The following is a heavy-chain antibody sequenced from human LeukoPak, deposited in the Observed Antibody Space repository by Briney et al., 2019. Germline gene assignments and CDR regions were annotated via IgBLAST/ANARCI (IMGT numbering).Heavy chain of an antibody. Sequence: SVKVSCKASGGTFSSYAISWVRQAPGQELEWMGRIIPIFGIANYAQKFQGRVTITADKSTSTAYMELSSLRSEDTAVYYCARSVYGSGSSYFDYWGQGTLVTVSS. J-gene: IGHJ4*02. CDR3: ARSVYGSGSSYFDY. V-gene: IGHV1-69*04. CDR2: IIPIFGIA. D-gene: IGHD3-10*01. CDR1: GGTFSSYA.